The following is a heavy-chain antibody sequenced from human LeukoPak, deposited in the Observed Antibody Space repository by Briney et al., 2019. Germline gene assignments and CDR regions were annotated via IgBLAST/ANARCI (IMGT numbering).Heavy chain of an antibody. CDR1: GGSFSGYY. CDR3: ARGRAYYDFWSGYSRYFDY. J-gene: IGHJ4*02. Sequence: KPSETLSLTCAVYGGSFSGYYWSWIRQPPGKGLEWIGEINHSGSTNYNPSLKSRVTISVDTSKNQFSLKLSSVTAADTAVYYCARGRAYYDFWSGYSRYFDYWGQGTLVTVSS. V-gene: IGHV4-34*01. CDR2: INHSGST. D-gene: IGHD3-3*01.